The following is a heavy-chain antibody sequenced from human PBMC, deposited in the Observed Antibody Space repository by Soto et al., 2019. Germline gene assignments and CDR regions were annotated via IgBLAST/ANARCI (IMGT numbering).Heavy chain of an antibody. Sequence: PSETLSLTCAVYGGSFSGYYWSWIRQPPGMGLEWIGEINHSGSTNYNPSLKSRVTISVDTSKNQFSLKLSSVTAADTAVYYCGRRVGITMVRGVITSWFDPWGQGTLVTVSS. CDR2: INHSGST. CDR3: GRRVGITMVRGVITSWFDP. V-gene: IGHV4-34*01. J-gene: IGHJ5*02. D-gene: IGHD3-10*01. CDR1: GGSFSGYY.